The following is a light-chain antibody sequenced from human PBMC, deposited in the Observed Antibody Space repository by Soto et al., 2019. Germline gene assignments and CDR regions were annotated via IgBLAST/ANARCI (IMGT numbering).Light chain of an antibody. CDR1: QSVDTC. V-gene: IGKV3-11*01. J-gene: IGKJ4*01. CDR3: QQRRDWPPLT. Sequence: EIVWTQSPATLSLSPGERATLSCRASQSVDTCLAWYQHKPGQAPRLLIYDASDRATGIPAMFSGSGSGTDFTLTISSLEPEEFAGYYCQQRRDWPPLTFGGGTRVEIK. CDR2: DAS.